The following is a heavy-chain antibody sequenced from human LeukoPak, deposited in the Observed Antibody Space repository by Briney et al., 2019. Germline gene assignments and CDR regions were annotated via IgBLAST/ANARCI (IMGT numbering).Heavy chain of an antibody. D-gene: IGHD6-6*01. CDR3: AREGYSSSSGGWFDP. Sequence: TGGSLRLSCAASGFTFSSYWMSWVRQAPGMGLEWVANIKQDGSEKFYVDSVKGRFTISRDNAKNSLYLQMNSLRGEDTAIYYCAREGYSSSSGGWFDPWGQGTLVTVSS. CDR2: IKQDGSEK. CDR1: GFTFSSYW. V-gene: IGHV3-7*01. J-gene: IGHJ5*02.